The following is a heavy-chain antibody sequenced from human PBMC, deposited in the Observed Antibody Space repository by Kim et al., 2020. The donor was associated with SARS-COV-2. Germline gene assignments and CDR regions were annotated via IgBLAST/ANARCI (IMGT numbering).Heavy chain of an antibody. D-gene: IGHD3-10*01. J-gene: IGHJ4*02. CDR3: ARIGFYGDESNDY. V-gene: IGHV1-46*01. Sequence: YAQKFQGRVTMTRDTSTSTVYMELSSLRSEDTAVYYCARIGFYGDESNDYWGQGTLVTVSS.